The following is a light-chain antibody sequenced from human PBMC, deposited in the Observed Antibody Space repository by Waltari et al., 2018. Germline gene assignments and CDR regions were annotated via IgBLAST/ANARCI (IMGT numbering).Light chain of an antibody. CDR1: PSNIGNNV. CDR3: AAWDDSLNGRWV. J-gene: IGLJ3*02. Sequence: QSVLTQPPSASGTPGQGVTIPCSGGPSNIGNNVVSWYQQVPGKAPKLLIYRSDRRPAGVPDRFSGSKSGTSASLAISGLQSEDEADYYCAAWDDSLNGRWVFGGGTKVTVL. CDR2: RSD. V-gene: IGLV1-44*01.